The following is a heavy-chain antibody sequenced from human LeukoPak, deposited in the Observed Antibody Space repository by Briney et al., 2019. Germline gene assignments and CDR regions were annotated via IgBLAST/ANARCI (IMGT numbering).Heavy chain of an antibody. CDR3: ARWEVVVAAQLAKYSFDS. J-gene: IGHJ4*02. D-gene: IGHD2-15*01. CDR2: MNPNSANT. Sequence: ASVKVSCKASGYTFTNYHINWVRQATGQGLEWMGWMNPNSANTGYAQKFQGRVTMTRNTSISTAYMELGNLRSEDTAVYYCARWEVVVAAQLAKYSFDSWGQGTLVTVSS. V-gene: IGHV1-8*01. CDR1: GYTFTNYH.